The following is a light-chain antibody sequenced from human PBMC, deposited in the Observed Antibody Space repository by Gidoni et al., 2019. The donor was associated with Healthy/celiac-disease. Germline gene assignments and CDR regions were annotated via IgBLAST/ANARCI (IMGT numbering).Light chain of an antibody. CDR3: QQYDNLPVLT. V-gene: IGKV1-33*01. CDR2: DAS. CDR1: QDISNY. J-gene: IGKJ4*01. Sequence: DIQMTQSPSSLSASVGDRVTITCQASQDISNYLNWYQQKPGKAPKLLIYDASNLETGVPSRFSGSGSGTDFTFTISSLQPEDIATYYGQQYDNLPVLTFGGGTKVEIK.